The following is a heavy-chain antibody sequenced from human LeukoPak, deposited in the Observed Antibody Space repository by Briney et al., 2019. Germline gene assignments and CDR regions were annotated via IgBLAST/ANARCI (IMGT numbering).Heavy chain of an antibody. CDR3: ARHGSGGPLDY. CDR1: GGSFSGYY. J-gene: IGHJ4*02. Sequence: SETLSLTCAVYGGSFSGYYWSWIRQPPGKGLEWIGEINHSGSTNYNPSLKSRVTISVDTSKNQFSLKLSSVTAADTAVYYCARHGSGGPLDYWGQGTLVTVSS. CDR2: INHSGST. D-gene: IGHD1-26*01. V-gene: IGHV4-34*01.